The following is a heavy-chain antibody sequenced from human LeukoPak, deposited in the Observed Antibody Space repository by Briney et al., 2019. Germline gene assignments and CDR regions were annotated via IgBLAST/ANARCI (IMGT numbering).Heavy chain of an antibody. CDR3: ARDRSSGYSPYFDY. J-gene: IGHJ4*02. V-gene: IGHV4-59*01. D-gene: IGHD3-22*01. Sequence: SETLSLTCTVSSGSISSYYWSWIRQPPGKGLEWIGYIYYSGSTNYNPSLKSRVTISVDTSKNQFSLKLSSVTAADTAVYYCARDRSSGYSPYFDYWGQGTLVTVSS. CDR2: IYYSGST. CDR1: SGSISSYY.